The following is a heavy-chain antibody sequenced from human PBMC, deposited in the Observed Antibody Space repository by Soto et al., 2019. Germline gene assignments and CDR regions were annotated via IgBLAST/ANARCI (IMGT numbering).Heavy chain of an antibody. J-gene: IGHJ4*02. Sequence: GGSLRLSCAASGFTFSSYWMSWVRQAPGKGLEWVANIKQDGSEKYYVDSVKGRFTISRDNAKNSLYLQMNSLRAEDTAVYYCERGGYSSSYMYYFDYWGQGTLFTVYS. CDR1: GFTFSSYW. D-gene: IGHD6-6*01. CDR2: IKQDGSEK. V-gene: IGHV3-7*03. CDR3: ERGGYSSSYMYYFDY.